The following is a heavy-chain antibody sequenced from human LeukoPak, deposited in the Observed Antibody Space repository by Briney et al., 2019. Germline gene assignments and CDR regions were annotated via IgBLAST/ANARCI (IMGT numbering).Heavy chain of an antibody. V-gene: IGHV4-38-2*02. CDR3: ARAHIVLMVYAIWSWFDP. CDR2: IYYSGST. Sequence: PSETLSLTCTVSGYSISSGYYWGWIRQPPGKGLEWIGYIYYSGSTNYNPSLKSRVTISVDTSKNQFSLKLSSVTAADTAVYYCARAHIVLMVYAIWSWFDPWGQGTLVTVSS. D-gene: IGHD2-8*01. J-gene: IGHJ5*02. CDR1: GYSISSGYY.